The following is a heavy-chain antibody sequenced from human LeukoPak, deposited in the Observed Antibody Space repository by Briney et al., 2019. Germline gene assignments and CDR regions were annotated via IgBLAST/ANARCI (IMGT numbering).Heavy chain of an antibody. Sequence: GGSLRLSCAASGFTFSSYAMHWVRQAPGKGLEWVAVISYDGSNKYYADSVKGRFTISRDNSKNTLYLQMNSLRAGDTAVYYCARDRLATVVTLRYYYYYGMDVWGQGTLVTVSS. V-gene: IGHV3-30*04. D-gene: IGHD4-23*01. CDR3: ARDRLATVVTLRYYYYYGMDV. CDR1: GFTFSSYA. J-gene: IGHJ6*02. CDR2: ISYDGSNK.